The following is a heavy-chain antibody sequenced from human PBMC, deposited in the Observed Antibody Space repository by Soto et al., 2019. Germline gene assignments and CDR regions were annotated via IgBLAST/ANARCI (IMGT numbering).Heavy chain of an antibody. CDR1: GFTFTDFY. Sequence: EVQLVQSGGGLVQPAGSLRLSCVGSGFTFTDFYMNWVRQAPGKGLEWVANIRPDGSETNYVESVKGRFTTSRDNAKNSLFLQMNSLRADDTAVYYCAGWGGQDYNYWGQGILVTVSS. D-gene: IGHD4-4*01. V-gene: IGHV3-7*03. J-gene: IGHJ4*02. CDR2: IRPDGSET. CDR3: AGWGGQDYNY.